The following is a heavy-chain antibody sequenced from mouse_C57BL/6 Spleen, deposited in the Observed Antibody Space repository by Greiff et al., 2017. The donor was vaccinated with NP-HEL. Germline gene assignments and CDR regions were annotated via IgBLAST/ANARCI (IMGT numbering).Heavy chain of an antibody. V-gene: IGHV7-3*01. CDR1: GFTFTDYY. Sequence: EVHLVESGGGLVQPGGSLSLSCAASGFTFTDYYMSWVRQPPGKALEWLGFNRNKANGYTTEYSASVKGRFTISRDNSQSILYLQMNALRAEDSATYYCARSPLLDAMDYWGQGTSVTVSS. CDR3: ARSPLLDAMDY. CDR2: NRNKANGYTT. J-gene: IGHJ4*01. D-gene: IGHD2-1*01.